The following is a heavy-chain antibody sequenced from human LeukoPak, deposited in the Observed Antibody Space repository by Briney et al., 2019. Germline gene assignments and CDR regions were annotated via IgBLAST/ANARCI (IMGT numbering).Heavy chain of an antibody. CDR2: ISAYNGNT. D-gene: IGHD2-2*01. Sequence: ASVKVSCKASGYTFTSYGISWVRQAPGQRLEWMGWISAYNGNTNYAQKLQGRVTMTTDTSTSTAYMELRGLRSDDTAVYYCARVRGYCSSTSCYNNWFDPWGQGTLVTVSS. J-gene: IGHJ5*02. CDR3: ARVRGYCSSTSCYNNWFDP. CDR1: GYTFTSYG. V-gene: IGHV1-18*01.